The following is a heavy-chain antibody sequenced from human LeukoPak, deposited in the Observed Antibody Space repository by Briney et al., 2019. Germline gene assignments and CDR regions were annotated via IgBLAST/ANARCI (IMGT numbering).Heavy chain of an antibody. CDR2: ISWNSGSI. J-gene: IGHJ4*02. Sequence: PGRSLRLSCAASGFTFDDYAMHWVRQAPGKGLEWVSGISWNSGSIDYADSVKGRFTISRDNAKNSLYLQMNSLRAEDTAVYYCAREVDYGGYFFDYWGQGTLVTVSS. CDR1: GFTFDDYA. D-gene: IGHD4/OR15-4a*01. V-gene: IGHV3-9*01. CDR3: AREVDYGGYFFDY.